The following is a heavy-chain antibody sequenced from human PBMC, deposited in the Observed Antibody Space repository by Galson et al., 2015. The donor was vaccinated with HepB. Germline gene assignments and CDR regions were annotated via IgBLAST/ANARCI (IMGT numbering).Heavy chain of an antibody. CDR3: TTVSSPRYPDIVATRDY. CDR2: IKSKTDGGTT. V-gene: IGHV3-15*01. CDR1: GFTFSNAW. Sequence: SLRLSCAASGFTFSNAWMSWVRQAPGKGLEWVGRIKSKTDGGTTDYAAPVKGRFTISRDDSKNTLYLQMNSLKTEDTAVYYCTTVSSPRYPDIVATRDYWGQGTLVTVSS. J-gene: IGHJ4*02. D-gene: IGHD5-12*01.